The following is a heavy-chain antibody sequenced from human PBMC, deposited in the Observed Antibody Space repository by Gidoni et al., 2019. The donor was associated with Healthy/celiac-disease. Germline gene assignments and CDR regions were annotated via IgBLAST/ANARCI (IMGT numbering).Heavy chain of an antibody. CDR3: ASVVPAAIYWLY. CDR1: GGSISSSSYY. CDR2: IYYSGST. D-gene: IGHD2-2*01. J-gene: IGHJ4*02. Sequence: QLQLQESGPGLVKPSETLSLTCTVSGGSISSSSYYWGWIRQPPGKGLEWIGSIYYSGSTYYNPSLKSRVTISVDTSKNQFSLKLSSVTAADTAVYYCASVVPAAIYWLYWGQGTLVTVSS. V-gene: IGHV4-39*01.